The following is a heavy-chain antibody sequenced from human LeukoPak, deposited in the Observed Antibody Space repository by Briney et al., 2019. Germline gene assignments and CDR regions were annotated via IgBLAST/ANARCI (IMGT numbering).Heavy chain of an antibody. CDR1: GFTFSSYG. J-gene: IGHJ4*02. CDR2: IRYDGSNK. D-gene: IGHD3-3*01. CDR3: AKLFWSGRNFDY. V-gene: IGHV3-30*02. Sequence: GGSLRLSCAASGFTFSSYGMHWVRQAPGKGREWVAFIRYDGSNKYYADSVKGRFTISRDNSKNTLYLQMNSLRAEDTAVYYCAKLFWSGRNFDYWGQGTLVTVSS.